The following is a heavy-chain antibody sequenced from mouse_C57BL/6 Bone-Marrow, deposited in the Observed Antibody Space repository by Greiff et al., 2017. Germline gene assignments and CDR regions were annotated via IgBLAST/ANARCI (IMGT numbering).Heavy chain of an antibody. CDR2: ISDGGSYT. CDR3: ARPYYYGSAWFAY. J-gene: IGHJ3*01. V-gene: IGHV5-4*01. CDR1: GFTFSSYA. D-gene: IGHD1-1*01. Sequence: DVHLVESGGGLVKPGGSLKLSCAASGFTFSSYAMSWVRQTPEKRLEWVATISDGGSYTYYPDNVKGRFTISRDNAKNNLYLQMSHLKSEDTAMYYCARPYYYGSAWFAYWGQGTLVTVSA.